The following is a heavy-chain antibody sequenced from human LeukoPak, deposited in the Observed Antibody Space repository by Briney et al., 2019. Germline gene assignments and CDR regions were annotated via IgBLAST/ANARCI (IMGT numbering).Heavy chain of an antibody. CDR2: MNPNSGNT. Sequence: ASVKVSCKASGYTFTSYDINWVRQATGQGLEWMGWMNPNSGNTGYAQKFQGRVTMTRNTSISTAYMELGSLRSEDTAVYYCARGRVHELLYLCYWGQGTLVTVSS. D-gene: IGHD3-10*01. CDR1: GYTFTSYD. V-gene: IGHV1-8*01. J-gene: IGHJ4*02. CDR3: ARGRVHELLYLCY.